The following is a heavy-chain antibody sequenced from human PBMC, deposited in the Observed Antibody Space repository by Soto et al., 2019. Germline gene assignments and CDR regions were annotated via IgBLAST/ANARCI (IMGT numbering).Heavy chain of an antibody. CDR3: AKDRMPYNWNPGDYYYYGMDV. V-gene: IGHV3-30*18. CDR1: GFTFSSYG. D-gene: IGHD1-20*01. CDR2: ISYDGSNK. Sequence: GGSLRLSCAASGFTFSSYGMHWVHQAPGKGLEWVAVISYDGSNKYYADSVKGRFTISRDNSKNTLYLQMNSLRAEDTTIFYCAKDRMPYNWNPGDYYYYGMDVWGQGTTVTVSS. J-gene: IGHJ6*02.